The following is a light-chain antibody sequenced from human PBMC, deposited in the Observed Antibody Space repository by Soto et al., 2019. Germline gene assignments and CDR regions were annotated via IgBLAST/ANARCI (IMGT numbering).Light chain of an antibody. CDR1: SSDVGSYIY. J-gene: IGLJ1*01. CDR3: VSYTTFSSYV. Sequence: QSALTQPASVSGSAGQSITISCTGTSSDVGSYIYVSWYQHHPGKAPKLMIYDVSNRPSGVSNRFSGSKSGNTASLTISGLQAEDEAEYYCVSYTTFSSYVFGTGTRSPS. V-gene: IGLV2-14*01. CDR2: DVS.